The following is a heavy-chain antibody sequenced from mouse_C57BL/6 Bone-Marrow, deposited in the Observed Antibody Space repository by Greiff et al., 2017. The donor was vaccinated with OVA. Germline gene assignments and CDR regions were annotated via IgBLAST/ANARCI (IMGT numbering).Heavy chain of an antibody. CDR2: IDPSDSYT. Sequence: QVQLQQPGAELVKPGASVKLSCKASGYTFTSYWMQWVKQRPGQGLEWIGEIDPSDSYTNYNQKFKGKATLTVDTSSSTAYMQLSSLTSEDSAVYYCARGILRYYFDYWGKGTTRTVSS. D-gene: IGHD1-1*01. J-gene: IGHJ2*01. CDR3: ARGILRYYFDY. V-gene: IGHV1-50*01. CDR1: GYTFTSYW.